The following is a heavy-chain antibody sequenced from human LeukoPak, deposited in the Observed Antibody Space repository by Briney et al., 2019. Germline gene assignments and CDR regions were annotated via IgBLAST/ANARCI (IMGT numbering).Heavy chain of an antibody. D-gene: IGHD5-24*01. CDR2: IGSSGGSR. J-gene: IGHJ3*02. CDR1: GSTFSSYE. V-gene: IGHV3-48*03. Sequence: PGGSLRLSCAASGSTFSSYEMDWVRRAPGKGLEWVSYIGSSGGSRYYADSVKGRFTRSRDNAKNSLYLQMNSLRVEDTAVYYCAREDGDAFDIWGQGTVVSVSS. CDR3: AREDGDAFDI.